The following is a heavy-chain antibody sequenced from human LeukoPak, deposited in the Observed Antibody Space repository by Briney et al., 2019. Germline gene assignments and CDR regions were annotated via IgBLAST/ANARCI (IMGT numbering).Heavy chain of an antibody. D-gene: IGHD2-21*02. CDR1: EFAFFSYG. CDR3: ARELPREVTLDY. J-gene: IGHJ4*01. Sequence: PGGSLRLSCVASEFAFFSYGMQWVRQAPGKGLVWVSRIFTDGCTTSYADSLKGRFTISRDNAKNTLYLEMKSVRVEDTAVYYCARELPREVTLDYWGQGTLVTVSP. V-gene: IGHV3-74*01. CDR2: IFTDGCTT.